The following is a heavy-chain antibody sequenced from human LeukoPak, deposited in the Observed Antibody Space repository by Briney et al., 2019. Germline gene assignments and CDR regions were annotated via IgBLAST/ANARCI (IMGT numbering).Heavy chain of an antibody. J-gene: IGHJ6*03. D-gene: IGHD3-22*01. CDR3: ARFYRVIFPYYYYYMDV. CDR2: IYPGDSDI. V-gene: IGHV5-51*01. CDR1: GYSFTSYW. Sequence: GESLKISCKGSGYSFTSYWIGWVRQMPGKGLEWMGIIYPGDSDIRYSPSFQGQVTISADKSISTAYLQWSSLKASDTAMYYCARFYRVIFPYYYYYMDVWGKGTTVTVSS.